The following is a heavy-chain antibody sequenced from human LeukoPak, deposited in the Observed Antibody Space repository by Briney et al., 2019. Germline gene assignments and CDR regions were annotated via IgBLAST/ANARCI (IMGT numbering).Heavy chain of an antibody. CDR1: VYTCTSYG. CDR2: ISAYNGNT. D-gene: IGHD2-2*01. CDR3: AREAFSSRRTYYWFDP. J-gene: IGHJ5*02. V-gene: IGHV1-18*01. Sequence: GASVKVSCKASVYTCTSYGISWVRLAPGQGLGRMGWISAYNGNTNYEQKSQGRLTMTTDTSTSTAYMELRSLRSDDTAVYYCAREAFSSRRTYYWFDPMGQGTLVTVSS.